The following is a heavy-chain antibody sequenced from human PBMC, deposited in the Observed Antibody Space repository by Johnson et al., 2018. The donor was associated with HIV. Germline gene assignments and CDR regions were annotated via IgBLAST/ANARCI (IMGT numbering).Heavy chain of an antibody. CDR3: ETGSKWGSRAPHAFDI. J-gene: IGHJ3*02. D-gene: IGHD2-15*01. CDR2: IYSGGST. Sequence: VQLVESGGGLVQPGGSLRLSCAASGFTVSSNYMSWVRQAPGKGLEWVSVIYSGGSTYYAASAKGRFTISRDNSKNTPHLQMKSLRAEDTAVYYCETGSKWGSRAPHAFDIWGQGTMVTVSS. V-gene: IGHV3-66*01. CDR1: GFTVSSNY.